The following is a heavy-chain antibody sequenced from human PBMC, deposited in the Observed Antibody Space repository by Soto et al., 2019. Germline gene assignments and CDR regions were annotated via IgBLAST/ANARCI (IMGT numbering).Heavy chain of an antibody. D-gene: IGHD6-19*01. CDR3: ARDGDSSGWYRYYGMDV. CDR2: ISYDGSNK. CDR1: GFTFSSYA. J-gene: IGHJ6*02. Sequence: PGGSVRLSCAASGFTFSSYAMHWVRQAPGKGLEWVAVISYDGSNKYYADSVKGRFTISRDNSKNTLYLQMNSLRAEDTAVYYCARDGDSSGWYRYYGMDVWGQGTTVTVSS. V-gene: IGHV3-30-3*01.